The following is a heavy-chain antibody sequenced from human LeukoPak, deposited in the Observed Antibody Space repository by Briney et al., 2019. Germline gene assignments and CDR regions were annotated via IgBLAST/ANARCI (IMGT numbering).Heavy chain of an antibody. CDR2: IDQDGSEK. V-gene: IGHV3-7*03. Sequence: GGSLRLSCAASGFTFSSYWMSWVRQVPGKGLEWVANIDQDGSEKYYVDSVKGRFTISRDNSKNTLYLQMNSLRAEDTAVYYCAKDVSSSWFNAFDIWGQGTMVTVSS. J-gene: IGHJ3*02. CDR3: AKDVSSSWFNAFDI. CDR1: GFTFSSYW. D-gene: IGHD6-13*01.